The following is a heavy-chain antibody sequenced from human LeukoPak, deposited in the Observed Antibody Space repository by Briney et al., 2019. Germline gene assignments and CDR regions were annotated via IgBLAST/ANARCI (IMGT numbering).Heavy chain of an antibody. D-gene: IGHD3-22*01. Sequence: GASVKVSCKTSGDTFTTYGISWVRQAPGQGLEWMGWISAYNGNTNYAQKLQGRVTMTTDASTSTAYMELRSLRSDDTAVYYCARDRGNYDSSDPLDYWGQGTLVTVSS. CDR3: ARDRGNYDSSDPLDY. J-gene: IGHJ4*02. CDR1: GDTFTTYG. CDR2: ISAYNGNT. V-gene: IGHV1-18*01.